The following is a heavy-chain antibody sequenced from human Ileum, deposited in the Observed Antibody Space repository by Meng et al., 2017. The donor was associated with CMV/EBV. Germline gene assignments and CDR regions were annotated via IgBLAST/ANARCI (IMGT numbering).Heavy chain of an antibody. D-gene: IGHD4-11*01. CDR2: IGYDGSNK. V-gene: IGHV3-33*06. CDR1: GFTFSSYG. Sequence: GGSLRLSCAASGFTFSSYGMHWVRQAPGKGLEWVAVIGYDGSNKFYADSLKGRFTISRDNSKNTLYLQMNSLRAEDTAIYYCAKSGLQSLPAYYYPMDVWGHGTTVTVSS. CDR3: AKSGLQSLPAYYYPMDV. J-gene: IGHJ6*02.